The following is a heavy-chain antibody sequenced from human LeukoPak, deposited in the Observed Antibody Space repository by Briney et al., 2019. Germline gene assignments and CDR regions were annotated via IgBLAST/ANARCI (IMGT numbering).Heavy chain of an antibody. CDR2: MNPNSGNT. D-gene: IGHD3-22*01. CDR3: VLSNYYDSRRGFDI. J-gene: IGHJ3*02. CDR1: GYTFTSLD. V-gene: IGHV1-8*01. Sequence: ASVKVSCKASGYTFTSLDINWVRQATGQGLEWMGWMNPNSGNTGYAQKFQGRVTMTRNTSISTAYMELSSLRSEDTAVYYCVLSNYYDSRRGFDIWGQGTMVTVSS.